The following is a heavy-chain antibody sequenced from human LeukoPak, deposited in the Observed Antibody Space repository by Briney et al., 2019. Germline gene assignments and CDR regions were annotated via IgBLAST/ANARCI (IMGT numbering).Heavy chain of an antibody. V-gene: IGHV3-23*01. J-gene: IGHJ4*02. CDR3: AKRLYGSGSYSLSSFDY. D-gene: IGHD3-10*01. CDR2: ISGSGGST. Sequence: GGSLRLSCVASGFTFSSHAMSWVRQAPGKGLEWVSVISGSGGSTYYADSVKGRFTISRDNSKNTLYLQTDSLRAEDTAVYYCAKRLYGSGSYSLSSFDYWGQGTLVTVSS. CDR1: GFTFSSHA.